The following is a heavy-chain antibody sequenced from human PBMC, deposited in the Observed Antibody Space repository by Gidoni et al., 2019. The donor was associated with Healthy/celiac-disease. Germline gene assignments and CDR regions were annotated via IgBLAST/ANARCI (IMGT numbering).Heavy chain of an antibody. J-gene: IGHJ3*02. CDR2: ISSSSSYI. CDR3: ARQGAWGIVVVTSDAFDI. CDR1: GFTFSSYS. D-gene: IGHD6-19*01. Sequence: EVQLVESGGGLVTPGGSLRLSCAASGFTFSSYSMNWVRQAPGKGLEWVSSISSSSSYIYYADSVKGRFTISRDNAKNSLYLQMNSLRAEDTAVYYCARQGAWGIVVVTSDAFDIWGQGTMVTVSS. V-gene: IGHV3-21*01.